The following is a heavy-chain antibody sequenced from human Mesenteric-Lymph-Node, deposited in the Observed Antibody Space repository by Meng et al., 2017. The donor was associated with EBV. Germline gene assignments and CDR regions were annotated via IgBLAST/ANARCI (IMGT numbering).Heavy chain of an antibody. CDR3: SRESWRAFDY. V-gene: IGHV6-1*01. Sequence: QVQRQQSGPGLVKPSQTLSLTCAISGDSVSNTNVAWNWIRQSPSRGLEWLGRTYYRSKWYNEYAQSVKGRITINPDTSKSEFSLQLNSVTPDDTAVYYCSRESWRAFDYWGQGTLVTVSS. J-gene: IGHJ4*02. CDR2: TYYRSKWYN. CDR1: GDSVSNTNVA.